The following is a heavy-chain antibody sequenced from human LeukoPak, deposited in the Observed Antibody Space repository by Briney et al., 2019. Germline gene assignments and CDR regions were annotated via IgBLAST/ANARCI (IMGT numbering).Heavy chain of an antibody. D-gene: IGHD6-13*01. CDR1: GFTFDDYA. CDR3: AKDTFSSSWSRFDY. J-gene: IGHJ4*02. V-gene: IGHV3-9*01. Sequence: PWGSLRLSCAASGFTFDDYAMHWVRQAPGKGLEWVSGISWNSGSIGYADSVKGRFTISRDNAKNSLYLQMNSLRAEDTALYYCAKDTFSSSWSRFDYWGQGTLVTVSS. CDR2: ISWNSGSI.